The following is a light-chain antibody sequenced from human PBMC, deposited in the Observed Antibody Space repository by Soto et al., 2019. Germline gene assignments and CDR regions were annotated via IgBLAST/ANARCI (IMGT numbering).Light chain of an antibody. V-gene: IGLV2-14*03. Sequence: QSALTQPASVSGSPGQSITISCTGTSSDVGGYNYVSWFQQHPGKAPKLMIYEVSRRPSGVSARFSGSKTGNTAYLSISLRQADDAANYYWNSHERSNIRVFGRGTKLTVL. J-gene: IGLJ3*02. CDR3: NSHERSNIRV. CDR2: EVS. CDR1: SSDVGGYNY.